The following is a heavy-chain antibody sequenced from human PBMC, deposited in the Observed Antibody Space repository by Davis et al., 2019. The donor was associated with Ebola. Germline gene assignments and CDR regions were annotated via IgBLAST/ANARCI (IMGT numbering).Heavy chain of an antibody. Sequence: SETLSLTCTVSGASINSGFFAWSWVRQSPGKRLEWIGHIYTIGVAGTDYSPSLKSRVSISLDTSKNQISLKMTSVTAADTAVYYCARDRHDTSGYGFWGQGTLVTVSS. J-gene: IGHJ4*02. V-gene: IGHV4-61*09. D-gene: IGHD3-22*01. CDR2: IYTIGVAGT. CDR1: GASINSGFFA. CDR3: ARDRHDTSGYGF.